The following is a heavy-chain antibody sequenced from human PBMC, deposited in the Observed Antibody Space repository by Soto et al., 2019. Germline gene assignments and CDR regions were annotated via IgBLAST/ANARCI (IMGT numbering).Heavy chain of an antibody. CDR2: IYKSATT. J-gene: IGHJ5*01. CDR1: GDSISNLDYF. Sequence: SETLSLTCSVSGDSISNLDYFWAWIRQPPGQALEYIGYIYKSATTYYNPSFESRVAISVDTSRSQFSLNVTSVTAADTAVYFCARGRYCLTGRCFPNWFDSWGQGALVTVSS. V-gene: IGHV4-30-4*01. D-gene: IGHD7-27*01. CDR3: ARGRYCLTGRCFPNWFDS.